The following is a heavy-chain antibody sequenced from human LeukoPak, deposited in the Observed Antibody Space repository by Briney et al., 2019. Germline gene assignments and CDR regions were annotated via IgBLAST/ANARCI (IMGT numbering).Heavy chain of an antibody. CDR2: ISYDGSNR. D-gene: IGHD3-3*01. J-gene: IGHJ3*02. CDR1: GFTFSSYS. V-gene: IGHV3-30*18. Sequence: GGSLRLSCAASGFTFSSYSMNWVRQAPGKGLEWVAVISYDGSNRYYADSVKGRFTISRDNSKNTLYLQMNSLRAEDTAVYYCAKVGKAYYDFWSGYLAFDIWGQGTMVTVSS. CDR3: AKVGKAYYDFWSGYLAFDI.